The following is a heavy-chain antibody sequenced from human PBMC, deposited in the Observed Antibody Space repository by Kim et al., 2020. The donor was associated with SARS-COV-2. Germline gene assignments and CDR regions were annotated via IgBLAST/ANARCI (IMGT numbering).Heavy chain of an antibody. V-gene: IGHV3-30*18. J-gene: IGHJ4*02. Sequence: GGSLRLSCAASGFTFSSYGLHWVRQAPGKGLEWVAVISYDGSNKYYADSVKGRFTISRDNSKNTLYLQMNSLRAEDTAVYYCAKGGYYYDRSGLDYWGQGTLVTVSS. CDR2: ISYDGSNK. CDR1: GFTFSSYG. D-gene: IGHD3-22*01. CDR3: AKGGYYYDRSGLDY.